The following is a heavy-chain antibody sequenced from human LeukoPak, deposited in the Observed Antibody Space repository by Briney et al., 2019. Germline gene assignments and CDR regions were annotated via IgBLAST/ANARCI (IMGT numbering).Heavy chain of an antibody. CDR3: TPNLFDY. CDR2: IKSKTDDGTT. V-gene: IGHV3-15*01. CDR1: GFTFSSYT. J-gene: IGHJ4*02. Sequence: PGGSLRLSCVASGFTFSSYTMHWVRQAPGKGLEWVGRIKSKTDDGTTDYAAPVKGRFTISRDDSKNTLYLQMNSLKTEDTAVYYCTPNLFDYWGQGTLVTVSS.